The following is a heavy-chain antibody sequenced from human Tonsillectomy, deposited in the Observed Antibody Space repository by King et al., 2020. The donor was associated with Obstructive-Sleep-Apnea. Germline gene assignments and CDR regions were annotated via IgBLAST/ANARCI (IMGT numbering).Heavy chain of an antibody. J-gene: IGHJ4*02. V-gene: IGHV3-15*01. CDR2: MKSKTDGGTT. Sequence: VQLVESGGGLVKPGGSLRLSCAASGFIFSNAWMSWVRQAPGKGLEWVGRMKSKTDGGTTDYAAPVKGRFTISRDDSKDTLYLQMNSLKTDDTAVYYCTTWREPLGYWGQGTLVTVSS. D-gene: IGHD1-26*01. CDR1: GFIFSNAW. CDR3: TTWREPLGY.